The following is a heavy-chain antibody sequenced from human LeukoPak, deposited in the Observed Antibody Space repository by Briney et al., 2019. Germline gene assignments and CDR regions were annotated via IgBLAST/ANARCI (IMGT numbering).Heavy chain of an antibody. CDR2: IYYSGST. Sequence: PSETLSLTCTVSGGSIAGSSYYWVWIRQPPGNGLEWIGTIYYSGSTYYNPSLKSRVTISVDTSKNQFSLRLSSVTAADTAVYYCARDFRGGYDFWSGYYTPYYFDYWGQGTLVTVS. CDR3: ARDFRGGYDFWSGYYTPYYFDY. CDR1: GGSIAGSSYY. V-gene: IGHV4-39*07. J-gene: IGHJ4*02. D-gene: IGHD3-3*01.